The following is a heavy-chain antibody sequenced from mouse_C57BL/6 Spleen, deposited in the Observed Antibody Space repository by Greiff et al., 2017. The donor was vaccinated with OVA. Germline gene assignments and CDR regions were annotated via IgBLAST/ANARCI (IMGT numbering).Heavy chain of an antibody. CDR3: ARSLGYDDAMDY. CDR2: INPNNGGT. Sequence: EVQLQQSGPELVKPGASVKIPCKASGYTFTDYNMDWVKQSHGKSLEWIGDINPNNGGTIYNQKFKGKATLTVDKSSSTAYMELRSLTSEDTAVYYCARSLGYDDAMDYWGQGTSVTVSS. D-gene: IGHD2-2*01. V-gene: IGHV1-18*01. CDR1: GYTFTDYN. J-gene: IGHJ4*01.